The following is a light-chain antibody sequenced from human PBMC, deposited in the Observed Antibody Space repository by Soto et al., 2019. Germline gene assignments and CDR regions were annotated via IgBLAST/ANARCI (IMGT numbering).Light chain of an antibody. V-gene: IGKV3-20*01. CDR2: GAS. J-gene: IGKJ4*01. Sequence: IVLTQSPGTLSLSPGERATLSCRASQSVSSTYLAWYQQKPGQAPRLLIYGASSRATGIPDRFSGSGSGTDFTLTISRLEPEDFAVYYCQQYGRSPLTFGGGNQVEIX. CDR1: QSVSSTY. CDR3: QQYGRSPLT.